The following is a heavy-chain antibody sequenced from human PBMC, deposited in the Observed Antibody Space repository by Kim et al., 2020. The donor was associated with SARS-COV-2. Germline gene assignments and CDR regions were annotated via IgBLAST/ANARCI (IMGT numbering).Heavy chain of an antibody. CDR3: ARERITMIVRDVGAFDI. CDR1: GGSISSGGYY. J-gene: IGHJ3*02. Sequence: SETLSLTCTVSGGSISSGGYYWSWIRQHPGKGLEWIGYIYYSGSTYYNPSLKSRVTISVDTSKNQFSLKLSSVTAADTAVYYCARERITMIVRDVGAFDIGGQGTMVTVSS. CDR2: IYYSGST. D-gene: IGHD3-22*01. V-gene: IGHV4-31*03.